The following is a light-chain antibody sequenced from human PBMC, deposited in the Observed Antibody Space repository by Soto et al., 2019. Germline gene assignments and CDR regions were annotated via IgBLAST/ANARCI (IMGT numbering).Light chain of an antibody. V-gene: IGKV3-20*01. J-gene: IGKJ2*01. CDR1: QSVRSSF. Sequence: EIVLTQSPGTLSLSPGERATLSCRASQSVRSSFFAWYQQKPGQAPRLLIYDVSVRATGIPDRFGGSGSGTDFTLTINRLEPEDFAVYYCQQYENSVMYTFGQGTKLEIK. CDR3: QQYENSVMYT. CDR2: DVS.